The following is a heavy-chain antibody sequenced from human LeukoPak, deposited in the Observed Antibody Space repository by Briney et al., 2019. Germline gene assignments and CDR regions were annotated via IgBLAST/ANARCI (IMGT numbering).Heavy chain of an antibody. V-gene: IGHV4-4*07. CDR2: IHTSGIT. Sequence: SETLSLTCTVSGGSISTYYWSWVRQPAGRDLEWIGRIHTSGITNYNPSLRSRVTMALDTSKNQLSLNLTSVTAADTAIYYCARGQTGGNWFDPWGQGTLVTVSS. CDR3: ARGQTGGNWFDP. CDR1: GGSISTYY. J-gene: IGHJ5*02.